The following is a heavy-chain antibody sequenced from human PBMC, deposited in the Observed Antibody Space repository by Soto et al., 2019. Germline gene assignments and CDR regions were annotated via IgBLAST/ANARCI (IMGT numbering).Heavy chain of an antibody. Sequence: EVQLVESGGGLVQPGGSLRISCAASGFTFSTYWMSWVRQVPGKGLVWVSRISSDGSVTNYADSVKGRFTISRDNAKNTLYLQMNSLRVEDTAVYYCARGLVGSSVIVYWGQGTLVTVSS. D-gene: IGHD1-26*01. CDR1: GFTFSTYW. CDR3: ARGLVGSSVIVY. J-gene: IGHJ4*02. CDR2: ISSDGSVT. V-gene: IGHV3-74*01.